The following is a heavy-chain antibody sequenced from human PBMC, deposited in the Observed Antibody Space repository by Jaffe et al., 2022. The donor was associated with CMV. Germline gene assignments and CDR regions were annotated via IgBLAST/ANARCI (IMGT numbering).Heavy chain of an antibody. V-gene: IGHV4-34*01. CDR2: INHSGST. Sequence: QVQLQQWGAGLLKPSETLSLTCAVYGGSFSGYYWSWIRQPPGKGLEWIGEINHSGSTNYNPSLKSRVTISVDTSKNQFSLKLSSVTAADTAVYYCARGERSGSWSYYYYYGMDVWGQGTTVTVSS. CDR1: GGSFSGYY. J-gene: IGHJ6*02. CDR3: ARGERSGSWSYYYYYGMDV. D-gene: IGHD6-13*01.